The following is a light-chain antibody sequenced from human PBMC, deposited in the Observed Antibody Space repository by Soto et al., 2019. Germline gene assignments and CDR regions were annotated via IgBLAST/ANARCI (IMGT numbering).Light chain of an antibody. V-gene: IGKV3-20*01. Sequence: EIVLTQSPGTLSLSPGERATLSCRASQSVSSSYLAWYQQKPGQAPRLLIYGASSRPTGIPDRFSGSGSGTDFPLTISRLEPEDFAVYYCQQYAGSPVSTFGQGTKLALK. J-gene: IGKJ2*01. CDR3: QQYAGSPVST. CDR1: QSVSSSY. CDR2: GAS.